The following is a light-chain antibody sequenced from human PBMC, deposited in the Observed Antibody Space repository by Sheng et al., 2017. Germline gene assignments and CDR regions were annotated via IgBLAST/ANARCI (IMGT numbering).Light chain of an antibody. CDR2: EVN. V-gene: IGLV2-8*01. CDR3: SSYVGGNTLA. J-gene: IGLJ3*02. Sequence: QSALTQPPSASGSPGQSITISCAGSSSDIGFYDYVSWYQQHPGKPPRLIIYEVNKRPSGVPDRFSGSKSGDSASLTVSGLQVDDEADYFCSSYVGGNTLAFGGGTKLTVL. CDR1: SSDIGFYDY.